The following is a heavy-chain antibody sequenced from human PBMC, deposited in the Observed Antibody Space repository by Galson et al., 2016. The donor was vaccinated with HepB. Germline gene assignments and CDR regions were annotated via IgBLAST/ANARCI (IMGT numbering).Heavy chain of an antibody. CDR1: GFSFRTYA. J-gene: IGHJ6*02. CDR2: IWNDGNNK. V-gene: IGHV3-33*01. Sequence: LRLSCAASGFSFRTYAMHWVRQAPGKGLEWVALIWNDGNNKYYADSVKGRFTISRDNSKNTLFLQMNSLRAEDTAVLYCATDEITVIRGNIYYSGTHVCGLGTTVTVSS. CDR3: ATDEITVIRGNIYYSGTHV. D-gene: IGHD3-10*01.